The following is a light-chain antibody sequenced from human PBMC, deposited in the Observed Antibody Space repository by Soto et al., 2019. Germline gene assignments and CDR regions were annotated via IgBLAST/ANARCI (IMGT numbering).Light chain of an antibody. J-gene: IGKJ2*01. CDR1: QSVSSN. Sequence: EIVMTQSPATLSVSPGERATLSCRASQSVSSNLAWYQQKPGQAPRLLIYGASTRATGIPARFSGSGSGTEFTLTISSLQSEDFAVYYCQQYNNWPNTFGQGNKVYXK. V-gene: IGKV3-15*01. CDR3: QQYNNWPNT. CDR2: GAS.